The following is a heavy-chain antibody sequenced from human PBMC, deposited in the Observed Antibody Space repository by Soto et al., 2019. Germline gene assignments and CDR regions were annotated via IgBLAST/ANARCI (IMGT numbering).Heavy chain of an antibody. D-gene: IGHD6-19*01. Sequence: VQLVESGGGVVQPGRSLRLSCAASGFTFSDYAMHWVRQAPGKGLEWVAVVSHDGRNTHYADSVKGRLTISRDSSKHTFSLEMTRLRAEDTAVYYCAKGGRQWLVTSDFNYWGQGALVTVSS. CDR2: VSHDGRNT. CDR3: AKGGRQWLVTSDFNY. V-gene: IGHV3-30*18. J-gene: IGHJ4*02. CDR1: GFTFSDYA.